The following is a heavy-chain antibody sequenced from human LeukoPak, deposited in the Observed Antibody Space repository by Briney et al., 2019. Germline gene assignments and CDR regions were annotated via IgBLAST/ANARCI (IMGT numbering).Heavy chain of an antibody. CDR1: GGSFSGYY. Sequence: PSETLSLTCAVYGGSFSGYYWSWIRQPPGKGLEWIGEVVHGGSTDYNPSLKRRGTISVDKSKNQFSLRLSSVTAADTAVYYCARSREYTGYDLYSWGQGAL. J-gene: IGHJ4*02. D-gene: IGHD5-12*01. V-gene: IGHV4-34*12. CDR2: VVHGGST. CDR3: ARSREYTGYDLYS.